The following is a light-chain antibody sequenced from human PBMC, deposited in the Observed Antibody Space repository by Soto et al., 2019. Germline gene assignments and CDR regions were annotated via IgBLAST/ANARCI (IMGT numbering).Light chain of an antibody. CDR3: TSWTTSTTMK. CDR1: SSDVGAYNY. J-gene: IGLJ2*01. V-gene: IGLV2-14*01. Sequence: QSALTQPASVSGSPGQSITISCTGTSSDVGAYNYVSWYQQHPGKAPKLMIYDVNIRPSGVSNRFSGSKSGNTASLTISGLQDEDEADYYCTSWTTSTTMKFGGGTKVTVL. CDR2: DVN.